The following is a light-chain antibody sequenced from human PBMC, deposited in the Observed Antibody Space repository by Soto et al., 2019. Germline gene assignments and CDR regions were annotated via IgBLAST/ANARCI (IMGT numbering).Light chain of an antibody. Sequence: QSALTQPRSVSGSPGQSVTISCTGTSSDVGGYNYVSWYQQHPGKAPKLMIYDVSKRPSGVPDRFSGSKSGNTASLTISGLQAEDEADYYCCSYAGSYHGAFGGGTKLTVL. CDR2: DVS. CDR3: CSYAGSYHGA. V-gene: IGLV2-11*01. CDR1: SSDVGGYNY. J-gene: IGLJ2*01.